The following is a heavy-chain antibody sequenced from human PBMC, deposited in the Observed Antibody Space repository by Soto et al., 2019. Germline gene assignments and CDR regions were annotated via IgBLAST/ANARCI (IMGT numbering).Heavy chain of an antibody. CDR2: IIPIFGTA. V-gene: IGHV1-69*13. J-gene: IGHJ6*02. CDR1: GGTFSSYA. Sequence: SVKVSCKASGGTFSSYAISWVRQAPGQGLEWMGGIIPIFGTANYAQKFQGRVTITADESTSTAYMELSSLRSEDTAVYYCARDRFSPSGSDYYYFGMYVWGQWSNVGVSS. D-gene: IGHD1-26*01. CDR3: ARDRFSPSGSDYYYFGMYV.